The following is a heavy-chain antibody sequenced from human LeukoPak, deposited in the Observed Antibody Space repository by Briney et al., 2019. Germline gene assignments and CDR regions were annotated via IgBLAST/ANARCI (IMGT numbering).Heavy chain of an antibody. CDR3: ARGPITMIVVPHFRDYFDY. D-gene: IGHD3-22*01. V-gene: IGHV1-18*01. CDR2: ISGYNGNT. CDR1: GYTFISYG. J-gene: IGHJ4*02. Sequence: ASVKVSCKASGYTFISYGISWVRQAPGQGLEWMGWISGYNGNTNYAQKLQGRVTMTTDTSTGTAHMELRSLRSDDTAVYYCARGPITMIVVPHFRDYFDYWGQGTRVTVSS.